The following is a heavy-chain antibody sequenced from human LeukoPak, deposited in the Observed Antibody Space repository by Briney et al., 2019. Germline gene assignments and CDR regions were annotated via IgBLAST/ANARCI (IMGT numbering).Heavy chain of an antibody. CDR2: IYYTGST. D-gene: IGHD6-6*01. CDR1: GGSISSYY. Sequence: TETLSLTCTVSGGSISSYYWSWIRQPPGKGLEWIGYIYYTGSTNYNPSLTSRVNISVDTSKNQFSLNLTSVTAADTAVYYCARWGSIAVARFDYWGQGTLVTVSS. V-gene: IGHV4-59*01. CDR3: ARWGSIAVARFDY. J-gene: IGHJ4*02.